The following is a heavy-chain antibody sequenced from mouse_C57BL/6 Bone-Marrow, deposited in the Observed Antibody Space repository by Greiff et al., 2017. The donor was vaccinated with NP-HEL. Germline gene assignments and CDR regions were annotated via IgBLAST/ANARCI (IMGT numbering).Heavy chain of an antibody. V-gene: IGHV1-5*01. CDR2: IYPGNSDT. CDR1: GYPFTSYW. Sequence: EVQLQQSGTVLARPGASVTMSCKTSGYPFTSYWMHWVKQRPGQGLEWIGAIYPGNSDTSYNQKFKGKAKLTAVTSASTAYMELSSLTNEDSAVYYGTRRRATVGATRYCDGGGTGTTVTVSS. D-gene: IGHD1-1*01. CDR3: TRRRATVGATRYCDG. J-gene: IGHJ1*03.